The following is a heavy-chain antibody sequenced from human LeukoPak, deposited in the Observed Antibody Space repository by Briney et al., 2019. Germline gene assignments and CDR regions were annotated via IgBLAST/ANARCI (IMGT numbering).Heavy chain of an antibody. Sequence: QPGRSLRLSCAASEFPFSSYAMHGLRQAPGKGLKWVAVIWFDGGKIYYEDSVKGRFTISRDNSKNTVYLQMNSLRVEDMAVYHCARDFTNIRGGGYFDNWGQGTLVTVSS. J-gene: IGHJ4*02. D-gene: IGHD2/OR15-2a*01. CDR2: IWFDGGKI. CDR3: ARDFTNIRGGGYFDN. CDR1: EFPFSSYA. V-gene: IGHV3-33*01.